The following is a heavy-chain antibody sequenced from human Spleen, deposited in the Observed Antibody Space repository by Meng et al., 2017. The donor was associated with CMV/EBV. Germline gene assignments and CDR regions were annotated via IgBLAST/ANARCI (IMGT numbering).Heavy chain of an antibody. D-gene: IGHD3-22*01. Sequence: GGSLRLSCAASGFTVSSNYMSWVRQAPGKGLEWVSVIYSGGSTYYADSVKGRFTISRDNSKNTLYLQMNSLRAEDTAVYYCARRGTPYYYDSSGYYGAAFDIWGQGTMVTVSS. J-gene: IGHJ3*02. V-gene: IGHV3-53*01. CDR3: ARRGTPYYYDSSGYYGAAFDI. CDR2: IYSGGST. CDR1: GFTVSSNY.